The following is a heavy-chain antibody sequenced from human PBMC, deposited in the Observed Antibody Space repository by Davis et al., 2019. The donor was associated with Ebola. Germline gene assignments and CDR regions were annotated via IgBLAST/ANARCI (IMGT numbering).Heavy chain of an antibody. CDR3: ARDRHSNYDWFDP. D-gene: IGHD4-11*01. J-gene: IGHJ5*02. Sequence: SVKVSCKASGGTFSSYAISWVRQAPGQGLEWMGGIIPIFGTANYAQKFQGRVTITADESTSTAYMELSSLRSEDTAVYYCARDRHSNYDWFDPWGQGTLVTVSS. CDR1: GGTFSSYA. V-gene: IGHV1-69*13. CDR2: IIPIFGTA.